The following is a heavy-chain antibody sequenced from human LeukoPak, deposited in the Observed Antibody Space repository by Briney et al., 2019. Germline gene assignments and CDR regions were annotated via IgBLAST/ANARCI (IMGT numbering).Heavy chain of an antibody. Sequence: GXLRLSCAASGFTFSDHYMDWVRQAPGKGLEWVARIRNKANRYTTEYAAYVKGRFTISRDDSKNSLYLQMNSLKTEDTAVYYCARGDGYNRRYFDCWGQGTLVTVSS. CDR1: GFTFSDHY. CDR2: IRNKANRYTT. J-gene: IGHJ4*02. CDR3: ARGDGYNRRYFDC. D-gene: IGHD5-24*01. V-gene: IGHV3-72*01.